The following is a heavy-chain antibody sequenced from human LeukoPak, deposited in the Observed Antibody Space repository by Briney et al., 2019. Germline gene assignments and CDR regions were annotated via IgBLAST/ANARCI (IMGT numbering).Heavy chain of an antibody. CDR1: GLTFSDYY. J-gene: IGHJ5*02. V-gene: IGHV3-11*01. CDR2: ISSSGSTI. CDR3: ARDGVLRLGELSFDDL. D-gene: IGHD3-16*02. Sequence: GGSLRLSCAASGLTFSDYYMSWIRQAPGKGLEWVSYISSSGSTIYYADSVKGRFTISRDNAKNSLYLQMNSPRAEDTAVYYCARDGVLRLGELSFDDLWGQGTLVTVSS.